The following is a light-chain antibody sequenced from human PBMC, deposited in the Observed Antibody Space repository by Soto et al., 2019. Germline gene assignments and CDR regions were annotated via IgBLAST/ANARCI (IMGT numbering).Light chain of an antibody. J-gene: IGLJ3*02. Sequence: QSVLTQPASVSGSPGQSITISCTGTSSDVGGYSYVSWYQQHPGKAPKLMIYEVSNRPSGVSNRFSGSKSGNTASLTISGLQAEDEADYYCSSYASSTTLLFGGGTKVTVL. CDR3: SSYASSTTLL. CDR2: EVS. CDR1: SSDVGGYSY. V-gene: IGLV2-14*01.